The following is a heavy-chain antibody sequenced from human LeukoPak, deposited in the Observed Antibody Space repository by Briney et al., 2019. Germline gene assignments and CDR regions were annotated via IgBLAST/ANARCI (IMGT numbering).Heavy chain of an antibody. CDR2: INPSDDST. J-gene: IGHJ3*02. Sequence: ASVKVSCKASGYTFNSSYMHWVRQAPGQGLEWMGIINPSDDSTRYAQKFQGRVTMTKDTSTNTVYMHLSSLSSDDTAVYYCARRSMDAFDIWGQGTMVTVSS. D-gene: IGHD2/OR15-2a*01. V-gene: IGHV1-46*02. CDR3: ARRSMDAFDI. CDR1: GYTFNSSY.